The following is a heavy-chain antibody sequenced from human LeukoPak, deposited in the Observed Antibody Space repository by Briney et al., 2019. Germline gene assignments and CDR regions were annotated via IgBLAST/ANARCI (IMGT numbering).Heavy chain of an antibody. Sequence: GGSLRLSCAASGFTFSSYAIHWVRQAPGKGLEWVAVIAYDGSNKYYADSVKGRPTISRDNSKNTLYLQMNSLRAEDTAVYYCARDSERGYWGQGTLVTVSS. CDR1: GFTFSSYA. D-gene: IGHD1-1*01. V-gene: IGHV3-30*04. CDR3: ARDSERGY. J-gene: IGHJ4*02. CDR2: IAYDGSNK.